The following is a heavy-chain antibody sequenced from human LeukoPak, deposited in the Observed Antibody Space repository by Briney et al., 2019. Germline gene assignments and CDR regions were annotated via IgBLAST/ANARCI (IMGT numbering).Heavy chain of an antibody. D-gene: IGHD3-10*01. J-gene: IGHJ4*02. Sequence: SETLSLTCTVSGGSISSYYWSWIRQPPGKGLEWIGYASYSGSTSYNPSLKSRVTISVDTSKNQFSLKLSSATAADTAVYYCARIAYYGSGSYYGYYFDYWGQGTLVTVSS. CDR2: ASYSGST. V-gene: IGHV4-59*08. CDR3: ARIAYYGSGSYYGYYFDY. CDR1: GGSISSYY.